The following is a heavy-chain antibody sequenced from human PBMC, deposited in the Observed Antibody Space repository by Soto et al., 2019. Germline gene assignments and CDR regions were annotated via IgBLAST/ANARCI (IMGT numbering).Heavy chain of an antibody. V-gene: IGHV5-51*01. CDR3: ARRFFPSSPSRPYHYDF. D-gene: IGHD6-6*01. CDR2: IYPGDSDA. CDR1: GYSFTSYW. J-gene: IGHJ4*02. Sequence: GESLKISCQGSGYSFTSYWIGWVRQMPGKGLEWMGIIYPGDSDATYSPSFQGHVTISADESISTAYLQWGSLQASDTAMYYCARRFFPSSPSRPYHYDFWGQGTLVTVSS.